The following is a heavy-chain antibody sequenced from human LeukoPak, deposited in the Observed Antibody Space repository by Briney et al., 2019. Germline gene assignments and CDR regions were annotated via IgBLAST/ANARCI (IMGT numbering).Heavy chain of an antibody. J-gene: IGHJ5*02. Sequence: GGSLRLSCAASGYTFSSYAVSCVRLAPGGGLECVSDICGSGGSTYYAGSVKDRFTISRDNSKNTLLLKMNILRAEATAVYYCAKDPYGSGIIPGFDPWGQGTLVTVSS. D-gene: IGHD3-10*01. CDR3: AKDPYGSGIIPGFDP. CDR1: GYTFSSYA. V-gene: IGHV3-23*01. CDR2: ICGSGGST.